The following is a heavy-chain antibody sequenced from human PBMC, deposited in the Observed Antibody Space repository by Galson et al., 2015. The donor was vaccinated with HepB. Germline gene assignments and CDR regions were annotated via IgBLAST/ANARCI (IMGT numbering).Heavy chain of an antibody. CDR3: AKEIIPAAILPYFQH. V-gene: IGHV3-23*01. J-gene: IGHJ1*01. CDR2: ISGSGGST. CDR1: GLTFSNYWMFSTYW. Sequence: SLRLSCAASGLTFSNYWMFSTYWMTWVRQAPGKGLEWVSAISGSGGSTYYADSVKGRFTISRDNSKNTLYLQMNSLRAEDTAVYYCAKEIIPAAILPYFQHWGQGTLVTVSS. D-gene: IGHD2-2*02.